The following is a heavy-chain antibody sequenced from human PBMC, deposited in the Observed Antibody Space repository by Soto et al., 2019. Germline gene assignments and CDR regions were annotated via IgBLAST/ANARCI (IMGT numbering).Heavy chain of an antibody. V-gene: IGHV3-21*01. Sequence: GGSLRLSCAASGFTFSSYSMNWVRQAPGKGLEWVSSISSSSSYIYYADSVKGRFTISRDNAKNSLYLQMNSLRAKDTAVYYCARSNYDFWSGYYAPTWFDPWGQGTLVTVSS. CDR2: ISSSSSYI. CDR3: ARSNYDFWSGYYAPTWFDP. J-gene: IGHJ5*02. D-gene: IGHD3-3*01. CDR1: GFTFSSYS.